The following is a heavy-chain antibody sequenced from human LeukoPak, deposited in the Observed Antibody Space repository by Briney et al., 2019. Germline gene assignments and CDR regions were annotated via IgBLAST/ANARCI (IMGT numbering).Heavy chain of an antibody. V-gene: IGHV4-59*01. J-gene: IGHJ5*02. CDR2: IYSSGST. Sequence: SETLSLTCTVSGGSISSYYWSWIRQPPGKGLEWIGRIYSSGSTNYNPSLKSRVTISVDTSTNQISLNLSSVTAADTAVYYCARSSRRYFDSNWFDPWGQGTLVTVSS. D-gene: IGHD3-9*01. CDR3: ARSSRRYFDSNWFDP. CDR1: GGSISSYY.